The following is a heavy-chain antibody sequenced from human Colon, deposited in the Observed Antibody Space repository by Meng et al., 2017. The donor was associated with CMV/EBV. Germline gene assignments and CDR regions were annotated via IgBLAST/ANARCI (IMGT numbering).Heavy chain of an antibody. Sequence: GESLKISCATSGFTFSDHYMDWVRQAPGKGLEWVAVISGSGVTTHYADSVKGRFTISRDNSKNTVYLQMNRLSGEDTAVYYCAKGLGEIGGSSNVYHSAADYWGQGTLVTVSS. CDR3: AKGLGEIGGSSNVYHSAADY. V-gene: IGHV3-23*01. CDR1: GFTFSDHY. CDR2: ISGSGVTT. J-gene: IGHJ4*02. D-gene: IGHD3-16*01.